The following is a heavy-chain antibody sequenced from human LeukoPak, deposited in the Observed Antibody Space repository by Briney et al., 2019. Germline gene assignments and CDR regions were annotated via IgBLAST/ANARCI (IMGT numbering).Heavy chain of an antibody. V-gene: IGHV3-33*01. Sequence: GRSLRLSCAASVFTFSDYGIHWVRQAPGKGLEWVAVIWYDGTNKYYGDSVKGRFTISRDNSKNTLYLQMNSLRAEDTAVYYCARELFGSGSCPDYWGQGTLVTVSS. J-gene: IGHJ4*02. CDR3: ARELFGSGSCPDY. CDR2: IWYDGTNK. D-gene: IGHD3-10*01. CDR1: VFTFSDYG.